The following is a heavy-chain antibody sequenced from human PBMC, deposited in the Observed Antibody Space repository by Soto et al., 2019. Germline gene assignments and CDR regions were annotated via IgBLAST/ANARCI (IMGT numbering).Heavy chain of an antibody. J-gene: IGHJ3*02. CDR2: IDPSDSQT. CDR1: GYSFAGYW. D-gene: IGHD3-22*01. Sequence: GESLKISCKGSGYSFAGYWITWVRQKPGKGLEWIGRIDPSDSQTYYSPSFRGHVTISVTKSISTAYLQWSSLKASDTAMYYCARNTGPYDSYAFDIWGQGTMVTVSS. CDR3: ARNTGPYDSYAFDI. V-gene: IGHV5-10-1*01.